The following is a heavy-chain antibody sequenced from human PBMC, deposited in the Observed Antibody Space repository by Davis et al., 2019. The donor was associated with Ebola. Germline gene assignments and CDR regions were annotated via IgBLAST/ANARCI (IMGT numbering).Heavy chain of an antibody. Sequence: GESLKISCAASGFTFSSYGMHWVRQAPGKGLEWVAVISYDGSNKYYADSVKGRFTISRDNAKNTLYLQMNSLRAEDTAVYYCARGGYYDSGGFKSRRKYYYGMDVWGKGTTVTVSS. CDR1: GFTFSSYG. V-gene: IGHV3-30*03. J-gene: IGHJ6*04. CDR3: ARGGYYDSGGFKSRRKYYYGMDV. CDR2: ISYDGSNK. D-gene: IGHD3-22*01.